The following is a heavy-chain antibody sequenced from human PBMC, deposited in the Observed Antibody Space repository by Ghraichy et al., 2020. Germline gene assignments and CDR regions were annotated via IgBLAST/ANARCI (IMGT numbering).Heavy chain of an antibody. Sequence: SLRLSCAASGFNFGDYAMHWVRQPPGKGLEWVSTITWNSGRRGYVESVKGRFTISRDNANNSLYLQMNSLRPEDTALYYCAKDKAVVSTHYYYGMDVWGRGTTVTVSS. D-gene: IGHD3-10*01. CDR3: AKDKAVVSTHYYYGMDV. V-gene: IGHV3-9*01. J-gene: IGHJ6*02. CDR2: ITWNSGRR. CDR1: GFNFGDYA.